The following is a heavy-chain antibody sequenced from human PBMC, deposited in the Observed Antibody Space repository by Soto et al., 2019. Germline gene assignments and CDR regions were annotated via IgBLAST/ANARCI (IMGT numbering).Heavy chain of an antibody. CDR3: ARMNCGGDCYSRYYFDY. J-gene: IGHJ4*02. Sequence: GASVKVSCKASGYTFTSYYMHWVRQAPGQGLEWMGIINPSGGSTSYAQKFQGGVTMTRDTSTSTVYMELSSLRSEDTAVYYCARMNCGGDCYSRYYFDYWGQGTLVTVSS. D-gene: IGHD2-21*01. CDR2: INPSGGST. V-gene: IGHV1-46*01. CDR1: GYTFTSYY.